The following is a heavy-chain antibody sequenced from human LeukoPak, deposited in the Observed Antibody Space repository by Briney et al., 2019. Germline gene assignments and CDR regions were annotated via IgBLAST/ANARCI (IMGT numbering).Heavy chain of an antibody. D-gene: IGHD6-13*01. CDR2: ISSGSGSI. V-gene: IGHV3-48*01. CDR1: GFTFSSFS. CDR3: ARKRESSSSWYGDLAY. Sequence: PGGSLRLSCAASGFTFSSFSMIWVRQAPGKGLEWLSYISSGSGSIYYADSGKGRFTISRDNAKNSLYLQMNSLRAEDTAVYYCARKRESSSSWYGDLAYWGQGTLVTVSS. J-gene: IGHJ4*02.